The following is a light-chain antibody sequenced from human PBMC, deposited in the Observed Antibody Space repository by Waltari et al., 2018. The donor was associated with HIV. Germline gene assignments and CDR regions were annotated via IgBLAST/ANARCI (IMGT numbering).Light chain of an antibody. CDR2: DIN. J-gene: IGLJ1*01. Sequence: QSALTQPASVSGSPGQSITIPCTGTSSDVGGYEFVAWYQQHPGKAPKLLVYDINKRPSGVSNRFSGSKSGNTASLTVSELQADDEAEYYCNSYTSRTTFVFGTGTKVTVL. V-gene: IGLV2-14*03. CDR1: SSDVGGYEF. CDR3: NSYTSRTTFV.